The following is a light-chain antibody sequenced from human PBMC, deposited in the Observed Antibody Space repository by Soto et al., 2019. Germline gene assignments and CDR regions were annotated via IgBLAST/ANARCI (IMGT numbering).Light chain of an antibody. V-gene: IGKV3-20*01. Sequence: EIVWTQSPGTLSLSPGERATLSCRASQSVSSNYLAWYQQKPGKAPRLLIYGASRRATVIPDRFSGSGSGTDCTLTITRLEPEYFAVYYCQQYGSSPQTFGQGTKVEIQ. J-gene: IGKJ1*01. CDR2: GAS. CDR3: QQYGSSPQT. CDR1: QSVSSNY.